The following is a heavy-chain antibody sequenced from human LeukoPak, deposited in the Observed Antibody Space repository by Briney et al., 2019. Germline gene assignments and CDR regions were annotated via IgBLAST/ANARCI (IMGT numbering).Heavy chain of an antibody. J-gene: IGHJ4*02. V-gene: IGHV3-7*01. CDR3: ARVKDWSGYSIDY. D-gene: IGHD3-3*01. CDR1: GFTFSSYW. CDR2: IKQDGSEK. Sequence: GGSLRLSCAASGFTFSSYWMSWVRQAPGKGLEWVANIKQDGSEKYYVDSVKGRFTISRDNAKNSLYLQMNSLGAEDTAVYYCARVKDWSGYSIDYWGQGTLVTVSS.